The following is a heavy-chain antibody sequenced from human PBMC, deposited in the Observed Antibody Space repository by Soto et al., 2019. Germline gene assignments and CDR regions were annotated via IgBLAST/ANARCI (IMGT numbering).Heavy chain of an antibody. J-gene: IGHJ4*02. D-gene: IGHD6-13*01. CDR1: GFTFSSYW. CDR2: IKQDGSEK. CDR3: ARDLGPQGSSWYYFDY. V-gene: IGHV3-7*01. Sequence: GGSLRLSCAASGFTFSSYWMSWVRQAPGKGLEWVANIKQDGSEKYYVDSVKGRFTISRDNAKNSLYLQMNSLRAEDTAVYYCARDLGPQGSSWYYFDYWGQGTLVTVSS.